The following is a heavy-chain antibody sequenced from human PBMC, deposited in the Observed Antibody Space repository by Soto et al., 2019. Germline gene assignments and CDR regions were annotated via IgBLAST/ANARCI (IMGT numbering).Heavy chain of an antibody. CDR1: GYTLTELS. CDR3: ATLRFLEWLLWFDP. V-gene: IGHV1-24*01. Sequence: ASVKVSCKVSGYTLTELSMHWVRQAPGKGLEWMGGFVPEDGETIYAQKFQGRVTMTEDTSTDTAYMELSSLRSEDTAVYYCATLRFLEWLLWFDPWGQGILVTVSS. J-gene: IGHJ5*02. CDR2: FVPEDGET. D-gene: IGHD3-3*01.